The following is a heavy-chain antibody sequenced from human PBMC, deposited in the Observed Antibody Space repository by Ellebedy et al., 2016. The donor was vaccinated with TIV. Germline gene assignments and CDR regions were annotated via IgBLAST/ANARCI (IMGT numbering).Heavy chain of an antibody. CDR3: ARDNAKVCSGGSCYFDY. CDR2: INAGNGNT. D-gene: IGHD2-15*01. V-gene: IGHV1-3*01. CDR1: GYTFTSYA. J-gene: IGHJ4*02. Sequence: AASVKVSCKASGYTFTSYAMHWVRQAPGQRLEWMGWINAGNGNTKYSQKFQGRVTITRDTSASTAYMELSSLRSEDTAVYYCARDNAKVCSGGSCYFDYWGQGTLVTVSS.